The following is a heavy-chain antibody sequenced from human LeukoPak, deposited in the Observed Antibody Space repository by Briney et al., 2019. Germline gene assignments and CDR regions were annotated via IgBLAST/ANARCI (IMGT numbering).Heavy chain of an antibody. V-gene: IGHV3-20*04. CDR2: INWNGGST. J-gene: IGHJ6*03. CDR3: ARTYDSLYYYYMDV. CDR1: GFTFDDYG. Sequence: GGSLRLSCAASGFTFDDYGMSWVRQAPGKGLEWVSGINWNGGSTGYADSVKGRFTISRDNAKNSLYLQMNSLRAEDTALYYCARTYDSLYYYYMDVWGKGTTVTVSS. D-gene: IGHD3-22*01.